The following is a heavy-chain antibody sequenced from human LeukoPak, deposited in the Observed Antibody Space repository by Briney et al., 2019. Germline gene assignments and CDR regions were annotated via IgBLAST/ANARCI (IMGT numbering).Heavy chain of an antibody. CDR1: GGSFSGYY. CDR2: INHSGST. V-gene: IGHV4-34*01. J-gene: IGHJ4*02. CDR3: ARVGLLWFGESEEPFDY. Sequence: SETLSLTCAVYGGSFSGYYWSWIRQPPGKGLEWIGEINHSGSTNYNPSLKSRVTISVDTSKNQFSLKPSSVTAADTAVYYCARVGLLWFGESEEPFDYWGQGTLVTVSS. D-gene: IGHD3-10*01.